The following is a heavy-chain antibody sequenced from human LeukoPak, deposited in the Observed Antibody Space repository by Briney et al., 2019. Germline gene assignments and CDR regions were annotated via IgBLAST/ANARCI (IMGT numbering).Heavy chain of an antibody. CDR2: ISAYNGNT. J-gene: IGHJ6*03. D-gene: IGHD3-10*01. Sequence: GASVKVSCKASGYTFTSYGISWVRQAPGQGLEWMGWISAYNGNTNYAQKLQGRVTMTTDTSTSTAYMELRSLRSDDTAVYYCARAVRGVITLYYYYYMDVWGKGTTVTISS. CDR1: GYTFTSYG. V-gene: IGHV1-18*01. CDR3: ARAVRGVITLYYYYYMDV.